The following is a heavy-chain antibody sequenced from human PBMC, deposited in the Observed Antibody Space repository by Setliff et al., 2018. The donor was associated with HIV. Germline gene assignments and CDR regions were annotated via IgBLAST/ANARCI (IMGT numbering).Heavy chain of an antibody. D-gene: IGHD3-22*01. V-gene: IGHV4-59*11. CDR1: GPSINIHY. J-gene: IGHJ4*02. CDR2: IYSTGST. CDR3: AKELAASGLGYFDS. Sequence: PSETLSLTCTVSGPSINIHYWSWIRQSPGKGFEWIGYIYSTGSTNYNPSLQSRVTISMVASRNQFSLKVTSVTAADTAVYYCAKELAASGLGYFDSWGRGILVTVSS.